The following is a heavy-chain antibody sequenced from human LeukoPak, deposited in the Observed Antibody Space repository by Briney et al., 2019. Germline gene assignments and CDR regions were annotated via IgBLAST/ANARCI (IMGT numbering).Heavy chain of an antibody. CDR1: GGSISSGSYY. V-gene: IGHV4-61*02. CDR2: IYTSGST. Sequence: NPSETLSLTCTVSGGSISSGSYYWSWIRQPAGKGLEWIGRIYTSGSTNYNPSLKSRVTISVDTSKTQFSLKLTSVTAADTAVYYCARATDDGGNLDYWGQGTLVTVSS. J-gene: IGHJ4*02. CDR3: ARATDDGGNLDY. D-gene: IGHD4-23*01.